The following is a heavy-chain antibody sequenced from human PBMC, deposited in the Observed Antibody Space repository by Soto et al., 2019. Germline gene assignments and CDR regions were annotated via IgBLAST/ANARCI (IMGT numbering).Heavy chain of an antibody. D-gene: IGHD6-19*01. Sequence: SETLSLTCSFSVGSINSSSYVWGWVRQPPGKGREWIGSIYYSGSTYYHPSLRSRVTICVDTSKNQFSLKLSSVTAAETAVFYCARHYSSGSRNWFDPWGQGTLVTVSS. V-gene: IGHV4-39*01. CDR1: VGSINSSSYV. CDR3: ARHYSSGSRNWFDP. CDR2: IYYSGST. J-gene: IGHJ5*02.